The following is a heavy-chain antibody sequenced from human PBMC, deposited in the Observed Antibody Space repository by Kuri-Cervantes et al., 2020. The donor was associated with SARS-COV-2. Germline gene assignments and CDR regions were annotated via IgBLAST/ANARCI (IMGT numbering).Heavy chain of an antibody. CDR1: GFTLASGFTFTNYW. V-gene: IGHV3-74*01. CDR3: AREGLRGSMDV. CDR2: INRDGIT. Sequence: GGSLRLSCVASGFTLASGFTFTNYWMHWVRRAPGKGLVWVSRINRDGITAYADSVKGRFTVSRDNAKNTLYLQMNSLRPEDTAVYYCAREGLRGSMDVWGQGSTVTVSS. J-gene: IGHJ6*02.